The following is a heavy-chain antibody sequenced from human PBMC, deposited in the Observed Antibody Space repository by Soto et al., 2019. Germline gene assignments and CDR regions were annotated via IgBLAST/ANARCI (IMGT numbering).Heavy chain of an antibody. CDR3: SRGSLARGGY. Sequence: ASVKVSCKASGYTFTSYDINWVRQATGQGLEWMGWMNPYSANTGYAQKFQGRVTSTRNTSISTAYMELSSLRSDYTAVYYCSRGSLARGGYWGQGTLVTVSS. CDR1: GYTFTSYD. CDR2: MNPYSANT. D-gene: IGHD3-10*01. J-gene: IGHJ4*02. V-gene: IGHV1-8*01.